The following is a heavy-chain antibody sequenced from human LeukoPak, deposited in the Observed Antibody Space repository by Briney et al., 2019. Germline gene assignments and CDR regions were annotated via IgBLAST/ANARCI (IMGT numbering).Heavy chain of an antibody. CDR2: IIPILGIA. V-gene: IGHV1-69*04. CDR3: ARRRYCGGDCYTDWFDP. D-gene: IGHD2-21*02. J-gene: IGHJ5*02. Sequence: ASVKVSCKASGGTFSSYAISWVRQAPGQGLEWMGRIIPILGIANYAQKFQGRVTITADKSTSTAYMELSSLRSEDTAVYYCARRRYCGGDCYTDWFDPWGQGTLVTVSS. CDR1: GGTFSSYA.